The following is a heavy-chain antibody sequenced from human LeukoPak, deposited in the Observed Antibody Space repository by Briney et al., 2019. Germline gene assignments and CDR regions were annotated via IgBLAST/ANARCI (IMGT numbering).Heavy chain of an antibody. CDR1: GGSISSGSYY. CDR3: ARVVGANYYYYYYMDV. V-gene: IGHV4-61*02. J-gene: IGHJ6*03. Sequence: SETLSLTCTVSGGSISSGSYYWSWIRQPAGKGLEWIGRIYTSGSTNYNPSLKSRVTISVDTSKNQFSLKLSSVTAADTAVYYCARVVGANYYYYYYMDVWGKGTTVTVSS. CDR2: IYTSGST. D-gene: IGHD1-26*01.